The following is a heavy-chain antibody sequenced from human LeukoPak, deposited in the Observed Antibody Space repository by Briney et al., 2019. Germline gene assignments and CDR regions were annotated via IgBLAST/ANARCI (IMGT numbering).Heavy chain of an antibody. CDR3: ATAVGATYYYYYGMDV. CDR2: LDPEDGET. CDR1: GYTLTELS. J-gene: IGHJ6*02. V-gene: IGHV1-24*01. D-gene: IGHD1-26*01. Sequence: ASVKVSCKVSGYTLTELSMHWVRQAPGRGLEWMGGLDPEDGETIYAQKFQGRVTMTEDTSTDTAYMELSSLRSEDTAVYYCATAVGATYYYYYGMDVWGQGTTVTVSS.